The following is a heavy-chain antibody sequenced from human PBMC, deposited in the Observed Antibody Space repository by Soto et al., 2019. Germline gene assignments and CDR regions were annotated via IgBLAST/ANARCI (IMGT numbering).Heavy chain of an antibody. V-gene: IGHV4-30-2*01. CDR1: GDXIGSGVYS. CDR2: SYYSGSA. D-gene: IGHD3-22*01. CDR3: AREAMGNNYDRYYFDY. J-gene: IGHJ4*02. Sequence: PSETLSLTCAVSGDXIGSGVYSWSWLRQPPGKGLEWIGYSYYSGSAYYSPSLTSRVAITVDRSKNQFSLELSSVTAADTAVYFCAREAMGNNYDRYYFDYWGQGTLVTVSS.